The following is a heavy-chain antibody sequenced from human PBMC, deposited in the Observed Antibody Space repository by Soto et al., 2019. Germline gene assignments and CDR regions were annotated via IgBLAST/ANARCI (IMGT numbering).Heavy chain of an antibody. D-gene: IGHD3-3*01. CDR2: ISYDGSNK. CDR1: GFTFSSYG. Sequence: QVQLVESGGGVVQPGRSLRLSCAASGFTFSSYGMHWVRQAPGKGLEWVAVISYDGSNKYYADSVKGRFTIYRDNSKNTLYLQMNSLRAEDTAVYYCAKIESSAVTIFGVVIIPYYYYGMDVWGQGTTVTVSS. V-gene: IGHV3-30*18. CDR3: AKIESSAVTIFGVVIIPYYYYGMDV. J-gene: IGHJ6*02.